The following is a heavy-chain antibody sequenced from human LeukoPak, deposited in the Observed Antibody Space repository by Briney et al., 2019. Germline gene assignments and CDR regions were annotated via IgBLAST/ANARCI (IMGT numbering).Heavy chain of an antibody. V-gene: IGHV4-59*01. CDR1: GDSISTYY. J-gene: IGHJ4*02. Sequence: SETLSLTCTVSGDSISTYYWSWIRQPPGKGLEWMGYINYSGNTNYNPSLKSRVTISVDTSKNQFSLRLTSVTAADTAVYYCAREGRQDYVYFDCWGQGTLVTVSS. D-gene: IGHD4-17*01. CDR3: AREGRQDYVYFDC. CDR2: INYSGNT.